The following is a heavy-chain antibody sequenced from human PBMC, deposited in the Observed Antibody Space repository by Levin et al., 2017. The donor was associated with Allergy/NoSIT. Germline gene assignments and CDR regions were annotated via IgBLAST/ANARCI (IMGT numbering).Heavy chain of an antibody. V-gene: IGHV4-61*01. CDR3: TRDRGSSGWFES. CDR2: VYYSGTT. J-gene: IGHJ5*01. D-gene: IGHD3-22*01. CDR1: GGPVNSGSYY. Sequence: SETLSLTCSVSGGPVNSGSYYWSWIRQPPGKGLEWIGSVYYSGTTNYNPSLKRRASFTIDTSKNQFSLTLSPLTAADTAVYNCTRDRGSSGWFESWGQGTLVTVSS.